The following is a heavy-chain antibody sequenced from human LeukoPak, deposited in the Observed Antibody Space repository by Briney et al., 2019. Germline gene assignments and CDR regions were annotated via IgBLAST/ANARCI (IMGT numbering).Heavy chain of an antibody. CDR3: ARDPPYYYDSSGYFGAFDI. CDR1: GFTFSSYA. Sequence: GGSLRLSCEASGFTFSSYAMHWVRQAPGKGLEWEAVISYDGSNKYYADSVKGRFTISRDNSKNTLYLQMNSLRAEDTAVYYCARDPPYYYDSSGYFGAFDIWGQGTMVTVSS. V-gene: IGHV3-30*04. CDR2: ISYDGSNK. J-gene: IGHJ3*02. D-gene: IGHD3-22*01.